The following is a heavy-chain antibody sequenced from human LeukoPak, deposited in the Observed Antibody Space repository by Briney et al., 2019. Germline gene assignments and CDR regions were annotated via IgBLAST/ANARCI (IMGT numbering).Heavy chain of an antibody. CDR2: IYPGDSDT. J-gene: IGHJ4*02. Sequence: GESLKISCKGSGYSFTSYWIGWVRQMPGKGLEWMGIIYPGDSDTRYSPSFQGQVTISADKSISTAYLQWSSLKASDTAMYCCARQGRSSIAARTANYWGQGTLVTVSS. CDR1: GYSFTSYW. V-gene: IGHV5-51*01. D-gene: IGHD6-6*01. CDR3: ARQGRSSIAARTANY.